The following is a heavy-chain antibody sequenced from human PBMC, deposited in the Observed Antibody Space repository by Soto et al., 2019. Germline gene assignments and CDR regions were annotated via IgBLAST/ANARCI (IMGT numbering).Heavy chain of an antibody. CDR3: ARAYSYGNRAFGY. V-gene: IGHV4-4*02. CDR1: GGSISSSNW. Sequence: TSETLSLTCAVSGGSISSSNWWSWVRQPPGKGLEWIGEIYHSGSTNYNPSLKSRVTISVDKSKNQFSLKLSSVTAADTAVYYCARAYSYGNRAFGYWGQGTLVTVSS. CDR2: IYHSGST. D-gene: IGHD5-18*01. J-gene: IGHJ4*02.